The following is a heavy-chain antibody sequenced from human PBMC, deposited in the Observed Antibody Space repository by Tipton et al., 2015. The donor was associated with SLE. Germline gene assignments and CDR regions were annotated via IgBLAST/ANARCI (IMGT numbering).Heavy chain of an antibody. CDR3: ARGGNLLRFLEWPSLGYFQH. D-gene: IGHD3-3*01. CDR1: GDSISSGGYY. V-gene: IGHV4-39*01. Sequence: TLSLTCTVSGDSISSGGYYWGWIRQPPGKGLEWIGSIYYSGSTYYNPSLKSRVTISVDTSKHQFSLKLSSVTAADTAVYYCARGGNLLRFLEWPSLGYFQHWGQGTLVTVSS. J-gene: IGHJ1*01. CDR2: IYYSGST.